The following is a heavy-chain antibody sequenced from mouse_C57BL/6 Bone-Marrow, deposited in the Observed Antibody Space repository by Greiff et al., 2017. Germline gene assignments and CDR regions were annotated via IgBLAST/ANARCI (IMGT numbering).Heavy chain of an antibody. CDR3: TTGEYYGNYDWYFDV. CDR1: GFNIKDAY. CDR2: VDPENGDT. Sequence: VQLQQSGAELVRPGASVKLSCTASGFNIKDAYMHWVKQRPEQGLEWIGWVDPENGDTEYASKFQGQDTITADTSSNPAYLQLSSLTSEDTAVYYCTTGEYYGNYDWYFDVWGTGTTVTVSS. V-gene: IGHV14-4*01. D-gene: IGHD2-1*01. J-gene: IGHJ1*03.